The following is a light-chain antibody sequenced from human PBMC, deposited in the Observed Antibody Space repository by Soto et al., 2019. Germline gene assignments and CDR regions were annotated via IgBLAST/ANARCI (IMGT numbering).Light chain of an antibody. CDR2: GNS. CDR1: SSNIGAGYD. CDR3: QSYDSSLSGYV. V-gene: IGLV1-40*01. J-gene: IGLJ1*01. Sequence: QPVLTQPPSVSGAPGQRVTISCTGSSSNIGAGYDVHWYQQLPGTAPKVLIYGNSNRPSGGPDRFSGSKSGTSASLAITGLQAEDEADYYCQSYDSSLSGYVFGTGTKLTVL.